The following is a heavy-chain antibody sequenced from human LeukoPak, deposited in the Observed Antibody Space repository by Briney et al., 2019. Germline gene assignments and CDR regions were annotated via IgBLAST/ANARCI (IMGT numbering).Heavy chain of an antibody. CDR3: ARDAYDILTGSARNFDY. D-gene: IGHD3-9*01. V-gene: IGHV4-34*01. CDR2: INHSGST. J-gene: IGHJ4*02. CDR1: GGSFSGYY. Sequence: SETLSLTCAVYGGSFSGYYWSWIRQTPGKGLEWIGEINHSGSTNYNPSLKSRVTISVDTSKNQFSLKLSSVTAADTAVYYCARDAYDILTGSARNFDYWGQGTLVTVSS.